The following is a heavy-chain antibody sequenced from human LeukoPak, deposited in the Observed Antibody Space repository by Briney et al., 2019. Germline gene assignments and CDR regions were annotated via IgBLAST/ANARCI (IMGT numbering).Heavy chain of an antibody. V-gene: IGHV3-15*01. CDR2: IKSKTDGGTT. CDR3: TTIHRGSTKPDY. Sequence: GGSLRLSCAASGFTFSNAWMSWVRQAPGKGLEWVGRIKSKTDGGTTDYAAPVKGRFTISRDDSKNTLYLQMNSLKTEDTAVYYCTTIHRGSTKPDYWGQGTLVTVSS. D-gene: IGHD5-12*01. J-gene: IGHJ4*02. CDR1: GFTFSNAW.